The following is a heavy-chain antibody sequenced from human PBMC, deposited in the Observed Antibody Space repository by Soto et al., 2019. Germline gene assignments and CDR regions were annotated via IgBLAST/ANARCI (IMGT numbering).Heavy chain of an antibody. J-gene: IGHJ5*02. D-gene: IGHD3-16*01. CDR3: TRTSGGVLGLLIDGTNCFAP. CDR1: GDTFTSYY. CDR2: INPNGANT. V-gene: IGHV1-46*01. Sequence: ASVKVSCKAPGDTFTSYYMHWERQAPGHGLEWMGVINPNGANTQFAQQFQGRVTMTSDTSKNTVYMELRGLTSEDTAVYYCTRTSGGVLGLLIDGTNCFAPCVQRTLVTV.